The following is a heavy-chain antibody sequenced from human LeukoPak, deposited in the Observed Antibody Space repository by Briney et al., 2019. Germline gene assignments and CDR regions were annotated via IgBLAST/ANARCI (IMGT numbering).Heavy chain of an antibody. CDR3: ARDRNWGRGYFDR. V-gene: IGHV4-61*09. CDR1: GGSINGGSYY. CDR2: IFTTGST. D-gene: IGHD3-16*01. J-gene: IGHJ2*01. Sequence: SETLSLTCSVSGGSINGGSYYWSWVRQPGGKPLEWVGHIFTTGSTSYNPSLRTRVTISEDSSKDQFSLNLKSVTAADTAVYYCARDRNWGRGYFDRWGRGTLVIVSS.